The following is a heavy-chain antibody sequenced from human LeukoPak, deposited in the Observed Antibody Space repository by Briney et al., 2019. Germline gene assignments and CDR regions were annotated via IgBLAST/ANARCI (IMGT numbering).Heavy chain of an antibody. J-gene: IGHJ4*02. CDR2: IYYSGST. Sequence: SETLSLTCTVSGDSISSNSYYWGWIRQPPGKGLEWIGNIYYSGSTYYNPSLKSRVTISADTSKSQFSLKLSSVTAADTAVYYCARAKGRVSIFGVVISPLDYWGQGTLATVSS. CDR3: ARAKGRVSIFGVVISPLDY. D-gene: IGHD3-3*01. CDR1: GDSISSNSYY. V-gene: IGHV4-39*01.